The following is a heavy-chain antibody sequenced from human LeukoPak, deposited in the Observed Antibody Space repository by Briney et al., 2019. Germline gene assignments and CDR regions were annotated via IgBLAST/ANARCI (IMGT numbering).Heavy chain of an antibody. CDR2: ISSSSSYI. D-gene: IGHD5-24*01. J-gene: IGHJ4*02. Sequence: GGTLRLSCAASGFTFSSYAMNWVRQAPGKGLEWVSSISSSSSYIYYADSVKGRFTISRDNAKNSLSLQMNSLRADDTAVYYCATESVELATIPLGYWGQGTLVTVSS. V-gene: IGHV3-21*01. CDR3: ATESVELATIPLGY. CDR1: GFTFSSYA.